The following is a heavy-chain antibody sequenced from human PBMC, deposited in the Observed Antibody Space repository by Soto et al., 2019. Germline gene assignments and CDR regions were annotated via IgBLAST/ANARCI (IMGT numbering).Heavy chain of an antibody. CDR3: AKDRFYYDSSAYYYDAFDI. J-gene: IGHJ3*02. CDR1: GFTVSSKY. D-gene: IGHD3-22*01. V-gene: IGHV3-53*01. Sequence: GGSLRLSCAASGFTVSSKYMTWVRQAPGKVLEWVSVIYSGGDTYYADSVKGRFTISRDNSKNTLYLQMSSLRAEDTALYYCAKDRFYYDSSAYYYDAFDIWGQGTMVTVSS. CDR2: IYSGGDT.